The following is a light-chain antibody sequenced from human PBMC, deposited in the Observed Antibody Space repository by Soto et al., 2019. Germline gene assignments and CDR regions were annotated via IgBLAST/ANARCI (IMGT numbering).Light chain of an antibody. CDR3: QQYYSYWT. Sequence: EVVLTQSPATLSLSPGERATLSCRASRSVSSYLAWYQQKVGQAPRLLIYDASNRATGIPVRFSGSGSGTDFTLTISSLEPEDFATYYCQQYYSYWTFGQGTKVEIK. J-gene: IGKJ1*01. CDR1: RSVSSY. CDR2: DAS. V-gene: IGKV3-11*01.